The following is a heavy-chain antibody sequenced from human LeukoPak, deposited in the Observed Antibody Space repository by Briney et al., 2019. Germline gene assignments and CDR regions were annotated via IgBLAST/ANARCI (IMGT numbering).Heavy chain of an antibody. V-gene: IGHV4-59*01. CDR2: IYYSGST. D-gene: IGHD4-11*01. Sequence: SETLSLTCTVSGGSISSYYWSWIRQPPGKGLEWTGYIYYSGSTNYNPSLKSRVTISVDTSKNQFSLKLSSVTAADTAVYYCARAGNAVTGLGWFDPWGQGTLVTVSS. J-gene: IGHJ5*02. CDR1: GGSISSYY. CDR3: ARAGNAVTGLGWFDP.